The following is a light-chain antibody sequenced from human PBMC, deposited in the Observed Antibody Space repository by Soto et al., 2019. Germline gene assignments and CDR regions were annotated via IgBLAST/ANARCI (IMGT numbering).Light chain of an antibody. CDR2: EVT. V-gene: IGLV2-14*01. Sequence: QSALTQPASVSGSPGQSITIFCTGTSSDVGAYKFVSWYRHHPGRAPQVMIYEVTNRPSGVSSRFSVSKYGNTASLTFSGLQPEDEGDYYCSSYSSTSTPWVFGGGTKLTVL. J-gene: IGLJ3*02. CDR3: SSYSSTSTPWV. CDR1: SSDVGAYKF.